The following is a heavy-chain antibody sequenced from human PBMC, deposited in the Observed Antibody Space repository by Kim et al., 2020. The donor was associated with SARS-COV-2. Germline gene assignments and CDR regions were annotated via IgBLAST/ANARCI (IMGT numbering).Heavy chain of an antibody. D-gene: IGHD6-13*01. Sequence: YSPSFQGQVTISADKSISTAYLQWSSLKASDTAMYYCARSSAAAPYYFDYWGQGTLVTVSS. CDR3: ARSSAAAPYYFDY. V-gene: IGHV5-51*01. J-gene: IGHJ4*02.